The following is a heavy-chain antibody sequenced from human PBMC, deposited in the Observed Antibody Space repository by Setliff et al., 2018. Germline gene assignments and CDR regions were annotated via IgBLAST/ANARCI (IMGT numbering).Heavy chain of an antibody. CDR1: GFTFTGHY. V-gene: IGHV1-2*02. Sequence: ASVKVSCKASGFTFTGHYMHWVRQAPGQGPEWMGWINLHSGGTNYAQKFQDRVTMTSDTSITTAYMELSSLTSDDRAIYYCARGRIGSTWTGDYWGQGTLVTVSS. CDR2: INLHSGGT. D-gene: IGHD2-15*01. CDR3: ARGRIGSTWTGDY. J-gene: IGHJ4*02.